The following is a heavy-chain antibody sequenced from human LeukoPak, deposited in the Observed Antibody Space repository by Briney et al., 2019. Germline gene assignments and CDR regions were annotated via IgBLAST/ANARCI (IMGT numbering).Heavy chain of an antibody. CDR2: IKSKTDGGTT. D-gene: IGHD1-26*01. V-gene: IGHV3-15*01. J-gene: IGHJ4*02. CDR1: GFTFSNAW. CDR3: TTDPGIVGAHPLDC. Sequence: GGSLRLSCAASGFTFSNAWMSWVRQAPGKGLEWVGHIKSKTDGGTTDYAAPVKGRFTISRDDSKNTSYLQMNSLKTEDTAVYDCTTDPGIVGAHPLDCWGQGTLVTVSS.